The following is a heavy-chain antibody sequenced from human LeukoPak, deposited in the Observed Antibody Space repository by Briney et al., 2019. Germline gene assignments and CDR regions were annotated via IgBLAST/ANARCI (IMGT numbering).Heavy chain of an antibody. CDR2: INHSGST. V-gene: IGHV4-34*01. CDR3: ARRGDYGSGSYFFRPFDP. J-gene: IGHJ5*02. D-gene: IGHD3-10*01. Sequence: GSLRLSCAASGFTFSSYEMNWIRQPPGKGLEWIGEINHSGSTNYNPSLKSRVTISVDTSKNQFSLKLSSVTAADTAVYYCARRGDYGSGSYFFRPFDPWGQGTLVTVSS. CDR1: GFTFSSYE.